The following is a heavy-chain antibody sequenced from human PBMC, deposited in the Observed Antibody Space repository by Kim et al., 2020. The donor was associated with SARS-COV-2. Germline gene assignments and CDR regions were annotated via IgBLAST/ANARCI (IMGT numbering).Heavy chain of an antibody. CDR3: AKVVMGVEDTAMGAFDY. J-gene: IGHJ4*02. CDR1: GFTFSSYA. CDR2: ISGSGGST. Sequence: GGSLRLSCAASGFTFSSYAMSWVRQAPGKGLEWVSAISGSGGSTYYADSVKGRFTISRDNSKNTLYLQMNSLRAEDTAVYYCAKVVMGVEDTAMGAFDYWGQGTLVTVSS. V-gene: IGHV3-23*01. D-gene: IGHD5-18*01.